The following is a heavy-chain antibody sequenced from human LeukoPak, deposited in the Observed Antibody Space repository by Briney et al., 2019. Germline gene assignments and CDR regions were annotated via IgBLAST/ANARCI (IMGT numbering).Heavy chain of an antibody. CDR2: IYTSGST. CDR3: ARVDGSCSGGSCPSGNWFDP. D-gene: IGHD2-15*01. J-gene: IGHJ5*02. CDR1: GGSISSGSYY. V-gene: IGHV4-61*02. Sequence: SETLSLTCTVSGGSISSGSYYWSWIRQPAGKGLEWIGRIYTSGSTNYNPSLKSRVTISVDTSKNQFSLKLNSVTAADTAVYYCARVDGSCSGGSCPSGNWFDPWGQGTLVTVSS.